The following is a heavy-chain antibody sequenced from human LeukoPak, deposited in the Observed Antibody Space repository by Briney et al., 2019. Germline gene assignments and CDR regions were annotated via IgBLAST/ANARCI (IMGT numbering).Heavy chain of an antibody. CDR1: GYTFTSYG. J-gene: IGHJ4*02. CDR2: ISAYNGNT. D-gene: IGHD3-3*01. Sequence: GASVKVSCKASGYTFTSYGISWVRQAPGQGLEWMGWISAYNGNTNYAQKLQGRVTMTTDTSTSTAYMELRSLRSDDTAVYYCARVTAYDFWSGYYVRKPGYFDYWGQGTLVTVSS. CDR3: ARVTAYDFWSGYYVRKPGYFDY. V-gene: IGHV1-18*01.